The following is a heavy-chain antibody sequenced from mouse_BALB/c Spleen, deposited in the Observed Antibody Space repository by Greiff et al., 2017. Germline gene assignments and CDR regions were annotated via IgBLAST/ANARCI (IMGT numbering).Heavy chain of an antibody. CDR2: INPSSGYT. J-gene: IGHJ4*01. V-gene: IGHV1-4*01. CDR3: ARPHYGEYYYAMDY. CDR1: GYTFTSYT. Sequence: QVQLKQSGAELARPGASVKMSCKASGYTFTSYTMHWVKQRPGQGLEWIGYINPSSGYTNYNQKFKDKATLTADKSSSTAYMQLSSLTSEDSAVYYCARPHYGEYYYAMDYWGQGTSVTVSS. D-gene: IGHD1-1*02.